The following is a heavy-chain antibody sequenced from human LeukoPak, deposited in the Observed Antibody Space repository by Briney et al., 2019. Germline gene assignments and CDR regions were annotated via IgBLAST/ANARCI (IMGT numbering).Heavy chain of an antibody. J-gene: IGHJ4*02. V-gene: IGHV4-4*07. D-gene: IGHD3-16*01. Sequence: SETLSLTCTVSGGSISSYYWSWIRQPAGKGLEWIGLIYTSGSTNYNPSLKSRVTMSVDTSKNQFSLKLSSVTAADTAVYYCAREMGTFGGVMPLDYWGQGTLVTVSS. CDR3: AREMGTFGGVMPLDY. CDR2: IYTSGST. CDR1: GGSISSYY.